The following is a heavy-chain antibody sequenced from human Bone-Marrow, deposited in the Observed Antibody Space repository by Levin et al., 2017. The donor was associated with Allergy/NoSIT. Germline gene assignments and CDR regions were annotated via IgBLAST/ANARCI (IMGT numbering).Heavy chain of an antibody. D-gene: IGHD2-2*02. V-gene: IGHV3-7*04. Sequence: GESLKISCAASGFTFSSYWMSWVRQAPGKGLEWVANIKQDGSEKYYVDSVKGRFTISRDNAKNSLYLQMNSLRAEDTAVYYCARAYCSSTSCYRGREGYWGQGTLVTVSS. CDR3: ARAYCSSTSCYRGREGY. J-gene: IGHJ4*02. CDR1: GFTFSSYW. CDR2: IKQDGSEK.